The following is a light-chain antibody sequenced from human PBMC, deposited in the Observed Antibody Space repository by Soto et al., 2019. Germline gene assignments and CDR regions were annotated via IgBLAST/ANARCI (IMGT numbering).Light chain of an antibody. CDR3: SSYTSSSTRV. CDR1: SSDVGGYNY. CDR2: EVS. V-gene: IGLV2-14*01. J-gene: IGLJ3*02. Sequence: QSALTQPASVSGSPGQSITISCTGTSSDVGGYNYVSWYQQHPGKAPKLMIYEVSNRPSGVSNRFSGSKSGNTASLTISGLQAEDEADYSCSSYTSSSTRVFGGGTKLIVL.